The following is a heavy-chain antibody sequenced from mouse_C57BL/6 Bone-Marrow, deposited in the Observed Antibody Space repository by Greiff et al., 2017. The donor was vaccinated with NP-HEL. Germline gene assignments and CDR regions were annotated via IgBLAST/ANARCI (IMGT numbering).Heavy chain of an antibody. CDR1: GYTFTDHT. CDR3: ARNPPIYDGYYVGFAY. J-gene: IGHJ3*01. Sequence: QVQLQQSDAELVKPGASVKISCKVSGYTFTDHTIHWMKQRPEQGLEWIGYIYPRDGSTKYNEKFKGKATLTADKSSSTAYMQLNSLTSEDSAVYFCARNPPIYDGYYVGFAYWGQGTLVTVSA. V-gene: IGHV1-78*01. D-gene: IGHD2-3*01. CDR2: IYPRDGST.